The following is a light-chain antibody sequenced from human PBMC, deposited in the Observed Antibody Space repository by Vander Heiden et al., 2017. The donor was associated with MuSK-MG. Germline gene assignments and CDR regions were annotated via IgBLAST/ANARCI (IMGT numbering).Light chain of an antibody. CDR2: SAS. Sequence: DIQMTQSPSSLSASVGDRVTITCRASQSIGDFLNWYQQKAGKAPKLLVYSASTFHSGVPSRLTGSGSATDFTLTISSLLPEDFASYYCQQSDNSPFTFGQGTTLEIK. J-gene: IGKJ2*01. CDR3: QQSDNSPFT. CDR1: QSIGDF. V-gene: IGKV1-39*01.